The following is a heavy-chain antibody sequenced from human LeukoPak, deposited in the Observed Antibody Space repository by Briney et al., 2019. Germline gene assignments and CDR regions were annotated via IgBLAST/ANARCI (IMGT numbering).Heavy chain of an antibody. D-gene: IGHD1-7*01. V-gene: IGHV4-59*01. Sequence: SETLSLTCTVSGGSISSYYWSWIRQPPGKGLEWIGYIYYSGSTNYNPSLKSRVTISVDTSKNQFSLKLGSVTAADTAVYYCARDQALNWNYDVFDYWGQGALVTVSS. CDR3: ARDQALNWNYDVFDY. J-gene: IGHJ4*02. CDR2: IYYSGST. CDR1: GGSISSYY.